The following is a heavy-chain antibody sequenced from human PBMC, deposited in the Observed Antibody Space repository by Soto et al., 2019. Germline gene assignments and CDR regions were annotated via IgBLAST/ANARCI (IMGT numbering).Heavy chain of an antibody. CDR2: ISDSGGRT. D-gene: IGHD3-10*01. J-gene: IGHJ4*02. Sequence: EVQLLESGGGLVQPGGSLRLSCAASGFSFSSHAMSWVRQAPGRGLEWVSAISDSGGRTYYADSVKGRFSISRDNSKNTLYLQMNSLSVEDTAVYYCAKDRMVHDYWGQGTLVTVSS. CDR3: AKDRMVHDY. CDR1: GFSFSSHA. V-gene: IGHV3-23*01.